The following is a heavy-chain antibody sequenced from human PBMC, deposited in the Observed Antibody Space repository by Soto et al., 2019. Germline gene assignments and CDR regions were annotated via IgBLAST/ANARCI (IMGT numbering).Heavy chain of an antibody. CDR3: ARSEEDSAYYYYGLDV. J-gene: IGHJ6*02. CDR2: TYYRSRWYS. V-gene: IGHV6-1*01. CDR1: GDSVSSSSVA. D-gene: IGHD2-15*01. Sequence: PPQTLSLTCVISGDSVSSSSVAWNWVRQSPSRGLEWLGRTYYRSRWYSDFAVSVRGRIVINADTSKNQFSLQLNSVTPEDTAVYFCARSEEDSAYYYYGLDVWGQGTTVTVSS.